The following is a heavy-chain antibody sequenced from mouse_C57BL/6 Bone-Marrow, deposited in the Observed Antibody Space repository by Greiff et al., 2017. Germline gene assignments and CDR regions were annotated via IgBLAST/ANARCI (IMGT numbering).Heavy chain of an antibody. CDR3: ARSYYYGSSYND. V-gene: IGHV1-61*01. CDR1: GYTFTSYW. D-gene: IGHD1-1*01. CDR2: IYPSDSET. J-gene: IGHJ2*01. Sequence: QVQLQQPGAELVRPGSSVKLSCKASGYTFTSYWMDWVKQRPGQGLEWIGNIYPSDSETHYNQKFKDKATLTVDKSSSTAYMQLSSLTSEDSAVYYCARSYYYGSSYNDWGKGTTLTVSS.